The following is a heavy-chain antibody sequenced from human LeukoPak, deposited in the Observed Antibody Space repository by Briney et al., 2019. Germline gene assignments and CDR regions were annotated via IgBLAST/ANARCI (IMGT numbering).Heavy chain of an antibody. Sequence: PGRSLRLSCAASGFTFSSYAMHWVRQAPGKGLEWVAVISYDGSNKYYAGSVKGRFTISRDNSKNTLYLQMNSLRAEDTAVYYCARDARPQDILPGPPTGYWGQGTLVTVSS. CDR3: ARDARPQDILPGPPTGY. J-gene: IGHJ4*02. CDR2: ISYDGSNK. V-gene: IGHV3-30*04. D-gene: IGHD3-9*01. CDR1: GFTFSSYA.